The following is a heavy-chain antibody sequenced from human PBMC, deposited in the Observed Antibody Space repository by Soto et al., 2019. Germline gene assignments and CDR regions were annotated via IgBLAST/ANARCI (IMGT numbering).Heavy chain of an antibody. Sequence: QVQLQESGPGLVKPSQTLSLTCTVSGASISGGDYYWTWIRQPPGKGLEWIGSIYYTGNTYSNPSLESRLSISVDPSNTQLALRLTSVTAPDTAIYYCARATYDSSTYYLDYWGQGTLVTVSS. J-gene: IGHJ4*02. D-gene: IGHD3-22*01. CDR3: ARATYDSSTYYLDY. CDR1: GASISGGDYY. CDR2: IYYTGNT. V-gene: IGHV4-30-4*01.